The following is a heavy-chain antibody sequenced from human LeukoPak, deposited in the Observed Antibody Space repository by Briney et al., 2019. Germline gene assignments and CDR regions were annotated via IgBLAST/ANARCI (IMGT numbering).Heavy chain of an antibody. V-gene: IGHV3-7*01. CDR1: GFTFSNYW. CDR2: IKHDGSEK. J-gene: IGHJ4*02. D-gene: IGHD3-22*01. Sequence: GGSLRLSCAASGFTFSNYWMSWVRQTPGKGLEWVANIKHDGSEKYYVDSVKGRFTISRDNAKNSLYLQMNSLRAEDMAVYYCARGYYYDSSGYYTDNWGQGTLVTVSS. CDR3: ARGYYYDSSGYYTDN.